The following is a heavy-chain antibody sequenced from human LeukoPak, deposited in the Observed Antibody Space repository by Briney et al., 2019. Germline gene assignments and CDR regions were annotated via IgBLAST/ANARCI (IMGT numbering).Heavy chain of an antibody. CDR1: GDSISTYY. CDR2: LYNSGST. Sequence: SETLSLTCTVSGDSISTYYGSWIRQPPGKGLELIGYLYNSGSTTYNPSLKSRVTISLDTSENQFSLNLSSVTAADTAVYYCARNLGGNGGSDYWGQGTLVTVSS. V-gene: IGHV4-59*01. CDR3: ARNLGGNGGSDY. J-gene: IGHJ4*02. D-gene: IGHD5-12*01.